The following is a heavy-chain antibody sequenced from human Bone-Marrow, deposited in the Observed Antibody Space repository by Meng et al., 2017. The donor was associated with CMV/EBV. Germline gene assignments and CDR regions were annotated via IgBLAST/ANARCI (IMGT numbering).Heavy chain of an antibody. Sequence: GGSLRLSCTASGFTFSDNSMSWIRQAPGKGLEWISYITGSGTTIYYADSVRGRFTISRDNAKRSLYLQMNSLRAEDTALYYCARRGTGSFRYYFDYWGQGTLVTVSS. J-gene: IGHJ4*02. CDR3: ARRGTGSFRYYFDY. V-gene: IGHV3-11*01. CDR2: ITGSGTTI. CDR1: GFTFSDNS. D-gene: IGHD3-10*01.